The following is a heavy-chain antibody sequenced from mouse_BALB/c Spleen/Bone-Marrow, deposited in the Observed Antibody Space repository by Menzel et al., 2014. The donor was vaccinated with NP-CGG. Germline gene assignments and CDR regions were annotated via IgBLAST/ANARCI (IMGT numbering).Heavy chain of an antibody. D-gene: IGHD2-2*01. CDR1: GFPFSRYD. V-gene: IGHV5-9*02. J-gene: IGHJ3*01. CDR3: SRQDGYDGTWFAY. Sequence: EVMLVESGGGLVKPGGSLKLSCAASGFPFSRYDMSWVRQTPEKRLEWVATISSGGPYTYYPVSVKGRFTITRDNARNTLYLQMSGLRSEDTALYYCSRQDGYDGTWFAYWCQGTLVTVSA. CDR2: ISSGGPYT.